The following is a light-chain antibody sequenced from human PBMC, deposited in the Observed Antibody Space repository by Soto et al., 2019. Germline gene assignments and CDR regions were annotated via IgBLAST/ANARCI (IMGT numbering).Light chain of an antibody. CDR2: KAS. CDR1: QGITNN. Sequence: EIQRTQSPSSLWASVGDGVSVTCRASQGITNNFAWYQQKPGKAPKLLIYKASTLNSRVPSRFSGRRSGTAFTLTLSSLQPDDFATYYSQHYYSYSEAFGPGTKVDIK. CDR3: QHYYSYSEA. J-gene: IGKJ1*01. V-gene: IGKV1-5*03.